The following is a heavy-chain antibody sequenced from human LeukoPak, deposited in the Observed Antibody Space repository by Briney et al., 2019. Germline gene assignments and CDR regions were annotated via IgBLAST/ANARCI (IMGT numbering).Heavy chain of an antibody. CDR1: GFTFSSYS. V-gene: IGHV3-48*04. Sequence: GGSLRLSCAASGFTFSSYSMNWVRQAPGKGLEWVSYISSSSSTIYYADSVKGRFTISRDNAKNSLYLQMNSLRAEDTALYYCANSGSYYDASFDYWGQGTLVTVSS. CDR2: ISSSSSTI. CDR3: ANSGSYYDASFDY. J-gene: IGHJ4*02. D-gene: IGHD1-26*01.